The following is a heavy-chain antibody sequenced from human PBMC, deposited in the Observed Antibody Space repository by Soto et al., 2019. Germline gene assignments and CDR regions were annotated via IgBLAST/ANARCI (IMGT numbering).Heavy chain of an antibody. V-gene: IGHV3-30-3*01. J-gene: IGHJ6*02. D-gene: IGHD6-19*01. CDR1: GFTFSSYA. CDR3: GSSRGLYYYALDV. CDR2: VSYDGSNK. Sequence: QVQLVESGGGVVQPGRSLRLSCAASGFTFSSYAMHWVRQAPGKGLEWVAVVSYDGSNKYYADAVKGRFTISRDNSKNTLYVQKNSLRAEATAVYYSGSSRGLYYYALDVWGQGTPVTVSS.